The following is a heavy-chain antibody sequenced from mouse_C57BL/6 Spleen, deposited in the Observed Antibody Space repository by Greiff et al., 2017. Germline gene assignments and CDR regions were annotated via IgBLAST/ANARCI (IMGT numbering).Heavy chain of an antibody. CDR1: GFTFSDYY. CDR3: ARWDGNYFSAYAMDY. J-gene: IGHJ4*01. V-gene: IGHV5-16*01. D-gene: IGHD2-1*01. Sequence: EVMLVESEGGLVQPGSSMKLSCTASGFTFSDYYMAWVRQVPEKGLEWVANINYDGSSTYYLDSLKSRFIISRDNAKNILYLQMSSLKSEDTATYFCARWDGNYFSAYAMDYWGQGTSVTVSS. CDR2: INYDGSST.